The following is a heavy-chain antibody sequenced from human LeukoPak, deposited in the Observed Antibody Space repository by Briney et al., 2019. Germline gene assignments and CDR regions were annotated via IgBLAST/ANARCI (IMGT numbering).Heavy chain of an antibody. CDR3: ARADTSSTSHYYGSGPYYMDV. D-gene: IGHD3-10*01. CDR2: INPNSGGT. CDR1: GYTFTGYY. V-gene: IGHV1-2*02. J-gene: IGHJ6*03. Sequence: ASVKISCKASGYTFTGYYMHWVRQAPGQGLEWMGWINPNSGGTNYAQKFQGRVTMTRNTSISTAYMELSSLRSEDTAVYYCARADTSSTSHYYGSGPYYMDVWGKGTTVTISS.